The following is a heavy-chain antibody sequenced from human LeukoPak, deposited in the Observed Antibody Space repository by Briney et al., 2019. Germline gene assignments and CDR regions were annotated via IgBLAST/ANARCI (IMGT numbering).Heavy chain of an antibody. CDR3: ARGPFSRFDY. J-gene: IGHJ4*02. CDR1: GYTFTIYA. Sequence: ASVNVSYKASGYTFTIYAMHWVRQAPGQRLEWMGWINAGNGNTKYSQKFQGRVTITRDTSASTAYMELSSLRSEDTAVYYCARGPFSRFDYWGQGTLVTVSS. V-gene: IGHV1-3*01. CDR2: INAGNGNT.